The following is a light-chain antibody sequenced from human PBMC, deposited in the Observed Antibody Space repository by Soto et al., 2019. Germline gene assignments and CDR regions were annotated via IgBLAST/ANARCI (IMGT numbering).Light chain of an antibody. V-gene: IGLV2-14*01. CDR2: EVD. Sequence: QSVLTQPASVSGSPGQPITISCTGTSSDVGFYNYVSWYQQQHPGKAPKLMIYEVDNRPSGVSIRFSGSKSGNTASLTISGLQAEDEAPYYCSSYAHGSNYVLGNGTKVT. CDR3: SSYAHGSNYV. J-gene: IGLJ1*01. CDR1: SSDVGFYNY.